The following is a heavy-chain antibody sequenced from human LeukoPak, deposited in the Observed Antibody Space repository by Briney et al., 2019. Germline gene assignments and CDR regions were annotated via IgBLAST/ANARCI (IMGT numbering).Heavy chain of an antibody. CDR3: ARNYYDSSGLTNWFDP. V-gene: IGHV1-46*01. CDR1: GYTFTSYY. Sequence: ASVKVSCKASGYTFTSYYMHWVRQAPGQGLEWMGIINPSGGSTSYAQKFQGRVTMTTDTSTSTAYMELRSLRSDDTAVYYCARNYYDSSGLTNWFDPWGQGTLVTVSS. J-gene: IGHJ5*02. D-gene: IGHD3-22*01. CDR2: INPSGGST.